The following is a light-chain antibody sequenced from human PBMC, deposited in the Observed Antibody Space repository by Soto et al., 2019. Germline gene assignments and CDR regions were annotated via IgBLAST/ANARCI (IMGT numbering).Light chain of an antibody. CDR3: AAWDDRMMGV. CDR1: ITNIGSSS. Sequence: QSVLTQPPSVSGTPGQTVTITCSGSITNIGSSSVKWYQQFPGAAPKLLIYSNALRPSGIPNRFSGSKSGTSASLAISGLQPEDEADYYCAAWDDRMMGVFRPGTKVTVL. J-gene: IGLJ1*01. CDR2: SNA. V-gene: IGLV1-44*01.